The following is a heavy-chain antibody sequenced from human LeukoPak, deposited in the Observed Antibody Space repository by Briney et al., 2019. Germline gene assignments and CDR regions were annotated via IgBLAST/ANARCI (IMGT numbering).Heavy chain of an antibody. Sequence: HGESLKISCKGSGYSFTSYWISWVRQMPGKGLEWMGRIDPSDSYTNYSPSFQGHVTISADKSISTAYLQWSSLKASDTAMYYCARPDTGMMMDYFHYGMHVWGQGTTVTVSS. CDR3: ARPDTGMMMDYFHYGMHV. CDR1: GYSFTSYW. V-gene: IGHV5-10-1*01. D-gene: IGHD5-18*01. CDR2: IDPSDSYT. J-gene: IGHJ6*02.